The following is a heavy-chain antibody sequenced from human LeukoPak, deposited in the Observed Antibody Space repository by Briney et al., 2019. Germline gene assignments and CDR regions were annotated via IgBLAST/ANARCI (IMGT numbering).Heavy chain of an antibody. CDR2: INAGNGNT. CDR1: GYTFTSYA. D-gene: IGHD6-19*01. CDR3: ARGGDSSGWYSILSFDY. V-gene: IGHV1-3*01. J-gene: IGHJ4*02. Sequence: GASVKVSCTASGYTFTSYAMHWVRQAPGQRLEWMGWINAGNGNTKYSQKFQGRVTITRDTSASTAYMELSSLRSEDTAVYYCARGGDSSGWYSILSFDYWGQGTLVTVSS.